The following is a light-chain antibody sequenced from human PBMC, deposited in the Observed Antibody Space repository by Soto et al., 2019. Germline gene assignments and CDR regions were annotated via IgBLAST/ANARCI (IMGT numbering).Light chain of an antibody. J-gene: IGLJ1*01. Sequence: QSALTQPASVSGSPGQSITISCTGTSSDVGNYNLVSWYQQHPDKAPKLMIYEDNKRPSGVSNRFSGSKSGNTASLTISGLQAEDEADYYCCSYAGSSTYAFGTGTQLTV. CDR1: SSDVGNYNL. CDR2: EDN. CDR3: CSYAGSSTYA. V-gene: IGLV2-23*01.